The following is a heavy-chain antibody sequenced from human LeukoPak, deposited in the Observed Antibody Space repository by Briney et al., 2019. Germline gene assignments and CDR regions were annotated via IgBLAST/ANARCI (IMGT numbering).Heavy chain of an antibody. Sequence: GGSLRLSCAASGFTVISNYMSWVRQAPGKGLEWVSVIYSGGSTYYADSVKGRFTISRDNSKNTLYLQMNSLRAEDTAVYYYARGGGVVALQRWGQGTLVTVSS. J-gene: IGHJ1*01. CDR1: GFTVISNY. CDR3: ARGGGVVALQR. D-gene: IGHD3-22*01. V-gene: IGHV3-66*01. CDR2: IYSGGST.